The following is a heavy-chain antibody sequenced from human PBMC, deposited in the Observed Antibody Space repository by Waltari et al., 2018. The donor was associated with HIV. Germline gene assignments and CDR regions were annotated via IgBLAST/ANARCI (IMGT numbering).Heavy chain of an antibody. J-gene: IGHJ4*02. Sequence: EVQLVESGGGLVQPGGSLRLSCAASGFTFRSYSMNWVRQAPGKGLEWGSYISSSSSTIYYADSVKGRFTISRDNAKNSLYLQMNSLRDEDTAVYYCARDGKQYSSGWYYFDYWGQGTLVTVSS. D-gene: IGHD6-19*01. V-gene: IGHV3-48*02. CDR1: GFTFRSYS. CDR3: ARDGKQYSSGWYYFDY. CDR2: ISSSSSTI.